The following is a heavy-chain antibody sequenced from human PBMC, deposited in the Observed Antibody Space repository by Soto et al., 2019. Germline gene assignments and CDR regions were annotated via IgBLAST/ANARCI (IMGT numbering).Heavy chain of an antibody. J-gene: IGHJ4*02. CDR1: GFMFSNHG. CDR3: VRGDNWNDEASDY. D-gene: IGHD1-1*01. V-gene: IGHV3-33*01. Sequence: QVQLVESGGGVVQPGRSLRLSCAASGFMFSNHGMHWVRQAPGKGLEWVAVIWSDGNNRYYADSVKGRFTISRDNYKNTVYLQMSSLRVEDTAVYYCVRGDNWNDEASDYWGQGTLVTVSS. CDR2: IWSDGNNR.